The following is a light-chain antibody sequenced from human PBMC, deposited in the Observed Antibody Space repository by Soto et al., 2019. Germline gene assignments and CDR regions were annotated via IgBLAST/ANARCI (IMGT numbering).Light chain of an antibody. Sequence: EIVLTQSPGTLSLSPGERATLSCRASQSVSSNYLTWYQQKPGQAPRLLIYGASSRATGIPDRFSGSGSGTDFTLTISGLEPEAFAVYYCQHYGGSLYTFGQGTKLEIK. J-gene: IGKJ2*01. V-gene: IGKV3-20*01. CDR1: QSVSSNY. CDR3: QHYGGSLYT. CDR2: GAS.